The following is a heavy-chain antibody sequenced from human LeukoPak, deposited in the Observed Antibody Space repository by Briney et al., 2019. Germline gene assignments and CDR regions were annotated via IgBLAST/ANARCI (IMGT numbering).Heavy chain of an antibody. CDR1: GYTFTSYD. CDR2: MHPSSINT. D-gene: IGHD1-26*01. J-gene: IGHJ5*02. CDR3: ARGGPVGASNWFDP. Sequence: GASVKVSCKASGYTFTSYDINWVRQAPGQGLEWMAWMHPSSINTAYAQKFRGRLTMTSNTSISTAYMELSGLTSEDTAFYYCARGGPVGASNWFDPWGQGTLVTVSS. V-gene: IGHV1-8*01.